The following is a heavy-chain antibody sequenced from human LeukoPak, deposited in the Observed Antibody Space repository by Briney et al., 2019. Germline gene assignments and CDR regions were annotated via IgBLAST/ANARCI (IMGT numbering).Heavy chain of an antibody. D-gene: IGHD3-16*01. CDR1: GGSISNTEYY. CDR3: VRNSSLLWGPVRSIHGFDI. CDR2: VYYSGST. J-gene: IGHJ3*02. Sequence: SETLSLTCTVSGGSISNTEYYWGWVRQSPGKGPEWIGSVYYSGSTHYNPPLKSRLTISVDTSREQFSLTLTSVTATDTAVYYCVRNSSLLWGPVRSIHGFDIWGQGTMVTVSS. V-gene: IGHV4-39*01.